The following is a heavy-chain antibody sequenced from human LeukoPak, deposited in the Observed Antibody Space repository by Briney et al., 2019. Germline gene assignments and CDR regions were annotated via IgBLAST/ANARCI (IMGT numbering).Heavy chain of an antibody. CDR1: GGTFSSYA. Sequence: SVKVPCKASGGTFSSYAISWVRQAPGQGLEWMGGIIPIFGTANYAQKFQGRVTTTADKSTSTAYMELSSLRSEDTAVYYCARDTSSSWYYNWFDPWGQGTLVTVSS. CDR2: IIPIFGTA. D-gene: IGHD6-13*01. V-gene: IGHV1-69*06. J-gene: IGHJ5*02. CDR3: ARDTSSSWYYNWFDP.